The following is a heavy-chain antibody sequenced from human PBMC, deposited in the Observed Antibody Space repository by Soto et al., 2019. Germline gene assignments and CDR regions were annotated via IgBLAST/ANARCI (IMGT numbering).Heavy chain of an antibody. J-gene: IGHJ4*02. CDR3: ARIPPDYYDSSGYHDY. CDR2: IYPGDSDT. Sequence: GESLKISCKGSGYSFTSYWIGWVRQMPGKGLEWMGIIYPGDSDTRYSPSFQGQVTISADKSISTAYLQWSSLKASDTAMYYCARIPPDYYDSSGYHDYWGQGTLVTVS. V-gene: IGHV5-51*01. CDR1: GYSFTSYW. D-gene: IGHD3-22*01.